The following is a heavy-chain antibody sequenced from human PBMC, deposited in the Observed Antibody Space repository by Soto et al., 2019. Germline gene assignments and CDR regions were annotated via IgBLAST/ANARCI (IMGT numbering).Heavy chain of an antibody. D-gene: IGHD3-3*01. Sequence: EVQLVESGGGLVKPGGTLRLSCAASGFTFSSYSMNWVRQAPGKGLEWVSSISSSSSYIYYADSVKGRFTIPRDNAKNSLDLQMNGLRAEDTAVYYCASPKGGVIMGYYYGMDVWGHGTTVTVSS. J-gene: IGHJ6*02. CDR3: ASPKGGVIMGYYYGMDV. CDR2: ISSSSSYI. V-gene: IGHV3-21*01. CDR1: GFTFSSYS.